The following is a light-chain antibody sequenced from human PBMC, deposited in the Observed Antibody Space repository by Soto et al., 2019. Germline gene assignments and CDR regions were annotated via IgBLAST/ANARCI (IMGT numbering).Light chain of an antibody. V-gene: IGKV3-15*01. CDR3: QQHNDWPT. J-gene: IGKJ5*01. CDR2: DAS. CDR1: ESVSSK. Sequence: EIVVTLYRAALSGAGGESASRWSRASESVSSKLVWYQKKPGQAPRLLIHDASTRATGIPARFSGSGSGTEFILTIRSVESEDFAISYCQQHNDWPTFRQGIRLEI.